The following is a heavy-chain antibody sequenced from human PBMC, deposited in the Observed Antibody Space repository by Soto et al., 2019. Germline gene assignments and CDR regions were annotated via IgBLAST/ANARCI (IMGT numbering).Heavy chain of an antibody. CDR3: ARGPTGEAYYFDY. CDR1: GGTFSSSA. J-gene: IGHJ4*02. Sequence: QVQLVQSGAEVKKPGSSVKVSCKASGGTFSSSAISWVRQAPGQGLEWMGGIIPIFGTANYAQKFQGRVTITADESTSTADLELSSLRSEDTAVYYCARGPTGEAYYFDYWGQGTLVTVSS. V-gene: IGHV1-69*01. D-gene: IGHD7-27*01. CDR2: IIPIFGTA.